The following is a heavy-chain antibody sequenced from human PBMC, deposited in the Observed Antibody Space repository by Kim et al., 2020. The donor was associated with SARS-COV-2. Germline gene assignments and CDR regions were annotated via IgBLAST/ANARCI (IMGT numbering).Heavy chain of an antibody. Sequence: GGSLRLSCAASGVTFISYGIRWGRQAAREGVGCEVVVCEAGPNMRHTYAGKGRFTIARDNSKNTLDLQMNSLRAEDTALYYCAKDTYYHDSSGYYIFDYWGQGTLVTVSS. J-gene: IGHJ4*02. CDR1: GVTFISYG. CDR2: VCEAGPNM. CDR3: AKDTYYHDSSGYYIFDY. D-gene: IGHD3-22*01. V-gene: IGHV3-30*18.